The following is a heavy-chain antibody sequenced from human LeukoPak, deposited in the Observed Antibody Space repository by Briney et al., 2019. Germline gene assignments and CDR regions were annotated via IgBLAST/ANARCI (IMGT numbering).Heavy chain of an antibody. D-gene: IGHD5-12*01. CDR3: AKDGPSGYDWPLFDY. Sequence: GGSLRLSCAASGFTFSSYAMSWVRQAPGKGLEWDSAISGSGGSTYYADSVKGRFTISRDNSKNTLYLQMNSLRSEDTAVYYCAKDGPSGYDWPLFDYWGQGTLVTVSS. CDR1: GFTFSSYA. CDR2: ISGSGGST. J-gene: IGHJ4*02. V-gene: IGHV3-23*01.